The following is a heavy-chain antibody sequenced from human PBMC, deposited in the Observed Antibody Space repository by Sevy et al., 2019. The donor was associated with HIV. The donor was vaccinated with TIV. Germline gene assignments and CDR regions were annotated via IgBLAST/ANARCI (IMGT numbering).Heavy chain of an antibody. CDR1: GFTFSNAW. CDR2: IRSKAGGGTT. J-gene: IGHJ4*02. CDR3: TTDHRRDGIVVVPFEY. Sequence: GGSLRLSCAASGFTFSNAWMSWVRQSPGKGLEWVGRIRSKAGGGTTDYATIVKGKFTISREDSRDIPYLQLNSLETADTAVYYCTTDHRRDGIVVVPFEYWGQGTLVTVSS. D-gene: IGHD2-15*01. V-gene: IGHV3-15*01.